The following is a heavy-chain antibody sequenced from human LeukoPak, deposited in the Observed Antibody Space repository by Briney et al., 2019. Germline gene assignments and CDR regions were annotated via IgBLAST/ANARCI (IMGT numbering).Heavy chain of an antibody. D-gene: IGHD6-13*01. J-gene: IGHJ4*02. CDR3: ARETDSSEFDY. CDR2: ISSVKNYV. V-gene: IGHV3-21*01. Sequence: GGSLRLSCAASGFTFSSYSMNWVRQAPGKGLEWVSSISSVKNYVYYTDSARGRFTISRDNAKNSLYLQMDSLRAEDTAVYYCARETDSSEFDYWGQGALVTVSS. CDR1: GFTFSSYS.